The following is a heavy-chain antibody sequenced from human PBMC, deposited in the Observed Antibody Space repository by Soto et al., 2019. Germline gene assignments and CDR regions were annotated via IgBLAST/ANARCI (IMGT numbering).Heavy chain of an antibody. D-gene: IGHD7-27*01. J-gene: IGHJ4*02. Sequence: EVQLLESGGGLVQPGGSLRLSCAASGFTFSSYTMSWVRQGPGKGLEWVSGISSSGGSTVYADSVKGRFTISRDNFKNTLYLQMNRLRDEDTAVYYCAKGWGDYWGQGTPVTVSS. CDR1: GFTFSSYT. CDR3: AKGWGDY. CDR2: ISSSGGST. V-gene: IGHV3-23*01.